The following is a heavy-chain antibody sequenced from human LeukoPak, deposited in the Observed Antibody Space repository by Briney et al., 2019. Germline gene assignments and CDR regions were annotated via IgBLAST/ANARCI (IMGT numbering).Heavy chain of an antibody. V-gene: IGHV1-2*06. Sequence: ASVKVSCKASGNTFAGYYINWMRQAPGQGLEWMGRLNFNSGGVNYAQDFQDRVTMAGDRSTNTAYMELNNLRSDDTAVYYCARDRRLIAVADNFDYWGQGTLVTVSS. CDR1: GNTFAGYY. CDR3: ARDRRLIAVADNFDY. CDR2: LNFNSGGV. J-gene: IGHJ4*02. D-gene: IGHD6-19*01.